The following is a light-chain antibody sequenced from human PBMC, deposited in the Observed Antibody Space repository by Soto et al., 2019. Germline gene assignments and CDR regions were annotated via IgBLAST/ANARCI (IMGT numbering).Light chain of an antibody. CDR3: QQLSTYTLT. Sequence: DIQLTQSPSSLSSSLGDRVTITCRASQGISRYLAWYQQKPGKAPKLLIYAASTLQSGVPSRFSGNGSGTDCTLTLSSLKNEDCSTYDGQQLSTYTLTFGGGTKVDIK. J-gene: IGKJ4*01. CDR1: QGISRY. V-gene: IGKV1-9*01. CDR2: AAS.